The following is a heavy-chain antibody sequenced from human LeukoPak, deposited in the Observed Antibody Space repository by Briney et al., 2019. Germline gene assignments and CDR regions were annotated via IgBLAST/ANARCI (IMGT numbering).Heavy chain of an antibody. J-gene: IGHJ6*02. CDR3: ARDLDAAAGGGSIGYYYYGMDV. CDR1: GFTVSSNY. CDR2: IYSGGST. V-gene: IGHV3-66*01. Sequence: SGGSLRLSCAASGFTVSSNYMSWVRQAPGKGLEWVSVIYSGGSTYYADSVKGRFTISRDNSKNTLYLQMNSLSAEDTAVYYCARDLDAAAGGGSIGYYYYGMDVWGRGTTVTVSS. D-gene: IGHD6-13*01.